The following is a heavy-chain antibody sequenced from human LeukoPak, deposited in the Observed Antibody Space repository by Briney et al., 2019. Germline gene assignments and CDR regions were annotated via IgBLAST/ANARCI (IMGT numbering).Heavy chain of an antibody. CDR3: AGEAAGPYYYYGMDV. V-gene: IGHV4-59*01. CDR1: GGSISSYY. CDR2: IYYSGST. D-gene: IGHD6-19*01. J-gene: IGHJ6*02. Sequence: SETLSLTCTVSGGSISSYYWSWIRQPPGKGLEWIGYIYYSGSTNYNPSLKSRVTMSVDTSKNQFSLKLSSVTAADTAVYYCAGEAAGPYYYYGMDVWGQGTTVTVSS.